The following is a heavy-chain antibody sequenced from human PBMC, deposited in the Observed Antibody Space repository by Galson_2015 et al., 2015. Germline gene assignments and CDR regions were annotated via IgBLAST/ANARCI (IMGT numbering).Heavy chain of an antibody. CDR2: INPNSGST. CDR3: ARGQQLVYYYYGMDV. D-gene: IGHD6-13*01. J-gene: IGHJ6*02. V-gene: IGHV1-2*04. Sequence: SVKVSCKASGYTFTGYYMHWVRQAPGQGLEWMGWINPNSGSTNYAQKFQGWVTMTRDTSISTAYMELSRLRSDDTAVYYCARGQQLVYYYYGMDVWGQGTTVTVSS. CDR1: GYTFTGYY.